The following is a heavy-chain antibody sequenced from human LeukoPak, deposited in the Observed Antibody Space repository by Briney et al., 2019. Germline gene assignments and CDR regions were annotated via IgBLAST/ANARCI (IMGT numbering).Heavy chain of an antibody. CDR3: ASLKAYYYDSCGCYNFDS. Sequence: PSQTPSLTRAVSGDAANSGGYHWTWIRHYPGKGLEWSGEINHSGSTNYNPSLKSRVTISVDTSKNQFSLKLSSVTAADTAVYYCASLKAYYYDSCGCYNFDSWGQGTLVTVSS. J-gene: IGHJ4*02. D-gene: IGHD3-22*01. CDR2: INHSGST. CDR1: GDAANSGGYH. V-gene: IGHV4-30-2*06.